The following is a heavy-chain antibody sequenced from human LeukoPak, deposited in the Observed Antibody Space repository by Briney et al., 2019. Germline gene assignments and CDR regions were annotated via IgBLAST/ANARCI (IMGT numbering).Heavy chain of an antibody. CDR2: IYYSGST. D-gene: IGHD3-10*01. J-gene: IGHJ4*02. V-gene: IGHV4-39*07. Sequence: PSETLSPTCTVSGGSISSSSYYWGWIRQPPGKGLEWIGSIYYSGSTYSNPSLKSRVTISVDTSKNQFSLKLSSVTAADTAVYYCARVARSGTMVRGDSKGDYWGQGTLVTVSP. CDR3: ARVARSGTMVRGDSKGDY. CDR1: GGSISSSSYY.